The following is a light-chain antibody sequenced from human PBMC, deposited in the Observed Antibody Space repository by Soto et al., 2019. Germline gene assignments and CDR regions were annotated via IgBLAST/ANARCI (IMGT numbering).Light chain of an antibody. V-gene: IGKV1-33*01. Sequence: DIPMTQSPSSLSASVGDRVTITCQASQNINNYLNWYKQKPGRAPKLLIYDASNLEAGVPSRFRGSGSGTDFTFTISRLKPEDIATDYCQQYENIPTFGQGTRVEIK. CDR2: DAS. J-gene: IGKJ5*01. CDR1: QNINNY. CDR3: QQYENIPT.